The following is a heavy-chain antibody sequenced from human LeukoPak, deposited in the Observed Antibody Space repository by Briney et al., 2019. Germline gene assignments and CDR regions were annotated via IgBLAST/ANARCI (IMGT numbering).Heavy chain of an antibody. D-gene: IGHD2-15*01. Sequence: PSETLSLTCTVSGGSISSGGYYWSWIRQHPGKGLEWIGYIYYSGSTYYNPSLKSRVTISVDTSKNQFSLKLSSVTAADTAVYYCARRRCSGGSCYLHWLAFDIWGQGTMVTVSS. V-gene: IGHV4-31*03. CDR3: ARRRCSGGSCYLHWLAFDI. CDR2: IYYSGST. CDR1: GGSISSGGYY. J-gene: IGHJ3*02.